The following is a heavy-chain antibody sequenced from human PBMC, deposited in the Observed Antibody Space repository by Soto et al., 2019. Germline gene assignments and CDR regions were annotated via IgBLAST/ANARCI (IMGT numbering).Heavy chain of an antibody. V-gene: IGHV3-23*01. J-gene: IGHJ3*02. Sequence: GGSLRLSCTASGFTFSSYAMSWVRQAPGKGLEWVLAISGSGGSTYYADSVKGRFTISRDNSKNTLYLQMNSLRAEDTAVYYCAKDKDRFVNADAFDIWGQGTMVTVSS. D-gene: IGHD2-15*01. CDR1: GFTFSSYA. CDR2: ISGSGGST. CDR3: AKDKDRFVNADAFDI.